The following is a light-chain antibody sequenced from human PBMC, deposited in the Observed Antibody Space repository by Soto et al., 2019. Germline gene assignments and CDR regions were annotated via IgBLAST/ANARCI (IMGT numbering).Light chain of an antibody. Sequence: EIVLTQSPGTLSLSPGERATLSCRASQSVSSSSLAWYQQKPGQAPRLLIYGASSRPTGIPDRFSGSGSGKDFTITISRLEPEDFAVYYCHQYSSSPPKYTFGQGTKLEIK. J-gene: IGKJ2*01. CDR2: GAS. CDR3: HQYSSSPPKYT. V-gene: IGKV3-20*01. CDR1: QSVSSSS.